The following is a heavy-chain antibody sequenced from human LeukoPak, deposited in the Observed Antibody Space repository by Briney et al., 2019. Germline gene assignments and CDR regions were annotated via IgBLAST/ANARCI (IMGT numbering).Heavy chain of an antibody. CDR3: AKGYGESHFDS. Sequence: PGGSLRLSCSASGFTFRTYGMHWVRQAPGKGLEWVAFTRFDGSNQYYADSVKGRFTISRDNSNNTLSLQMNTLRSDDTAVYFCAKGYGESHFDSWGQGTLVTVSS. J-gene: IGHJ4*02. V-gene: IGHV3-30*02. CDR2: TRFDGSNQ. D-gene: IGHD5-18*01. CDR1: GFTFRTYG.